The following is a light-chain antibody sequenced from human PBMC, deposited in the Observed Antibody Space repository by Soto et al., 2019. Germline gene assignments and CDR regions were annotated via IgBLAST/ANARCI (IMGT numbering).Light chain of an antibody. CDR2: AAS. V-gene: IGKV1-39*01. CDR3: QQSYSTPYT. Sequence: DIQMTQSPSSLSASVGDRVTITCRASQSISSYLNWYQQKPGKPPKLLIYAASSLQSGVPSRFSGSGSGPDFTLTISGLQPKDFATYYCQQSYSTPYTFGQGTKLEIK. J-gene: IGKJ2*01. CDR1: QSISSY.